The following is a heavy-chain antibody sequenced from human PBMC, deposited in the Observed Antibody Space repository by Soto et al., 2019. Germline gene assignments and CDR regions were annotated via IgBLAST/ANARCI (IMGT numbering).Heavy chain of an antibody. CDR3: AHVYGGYDNFDY. V-gene: IGHV2-5*02. Sequence: QITLKESGPTLVKPTQTLTLTCTFSGFPFSTSGVGVGWIRQPPGKALEWLALIYWDDDKRYSPSLKSRLTTTKDTSKNQVVLTMTNTDPVDTPTYYCAHVYGGYDNFDYWGQGTLVTVSS. CDR1: GFPFSTSGVG. J-gene: IGHJ4*02. CDR2: IYWDDDK. D-gene: IGHD5-12*01.